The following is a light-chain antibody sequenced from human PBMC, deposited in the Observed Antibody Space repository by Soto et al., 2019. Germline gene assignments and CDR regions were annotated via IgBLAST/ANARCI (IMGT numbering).Light chain of an antibody. CDR1: QSVSTY. CDR2: GAS. V-gene: IGKV1-39*01. J-gene: IGKJ2*01. Sequence: DIQMTQSPSSLSASVGDRVTITCRASQSVSTYLNWYQQKPGKAPNLLIYGASSLQSGVPSRFSGSGSGTEFTLTITSLQPGDGATYYCQHSYNNPTTFGQGTKVDLK. CDR3: QHSYNNPTT.